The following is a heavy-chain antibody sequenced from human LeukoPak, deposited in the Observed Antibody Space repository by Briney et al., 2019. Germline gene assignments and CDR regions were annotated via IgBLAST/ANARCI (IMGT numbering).Heavy chain of an antibody. V-gene: IGHV3-23*01. CDR3: AREIGYFDY. D-gene: IGHD1-26*01. CDR1: GFTFDEYA. Sequence: GGSLRLSCAASGFTFDEYAMHWVRQAPGKGLEWVSVISGSGSSTYYADSVKGRFTISRDNSKNTLYLQMNSLRAEDTAVYYCAREIGYFDYWGQGTLVPVSS. CDR2: ISGSGSST. J-gene: IGHJ4*02.